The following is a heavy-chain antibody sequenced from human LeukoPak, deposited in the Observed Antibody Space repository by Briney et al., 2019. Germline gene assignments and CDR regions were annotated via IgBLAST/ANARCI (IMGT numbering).Heavy chain of an antibody. J-gene: IGHJ4*02. Sequence: PGGSQRLSCAASGFTFSSYGMHWVRQAPGKGLEWVTLIWYDGSNKYYADSVKGRFTISRDNSKNTLYLQMNSLRAEDTAVYYCAKTQGDYYDGSGFLDYWGQGTLATVSS. CDR1: GFTFSSYG. D-gene: IGHD3-22*01. V-gene: IGHV3-33*06. CDR3: AKTQGDYYDGSGFLDY. CDR2: IWYDGSNK.